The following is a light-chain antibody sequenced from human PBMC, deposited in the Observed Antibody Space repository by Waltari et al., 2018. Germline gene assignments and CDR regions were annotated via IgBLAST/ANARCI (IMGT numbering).Light chain of an antibody. Sequence: GRRYPSYRPNPAPRQTLACPPASGSFSGVPSRFTGSGSGTEFTLTIDSLEAEDVATYCCHQSTSVPHTFGQGTKLEIK. CDR2: PAS. CDR3: HQSTSVPHT. J-gene: IGKJ2*01. CDR1: GRR. V-gene: IGKV6-21*01.